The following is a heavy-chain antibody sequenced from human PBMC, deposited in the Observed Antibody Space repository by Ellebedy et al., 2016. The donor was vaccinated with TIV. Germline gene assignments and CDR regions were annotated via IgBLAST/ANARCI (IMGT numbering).Heavy chain of an antibody. V-gene: IGHV3-7*03. Sequence: GESLKISXAASGFTFSDHYMDWVRQAPGKGLEWVANIKQDGSEKYYVDSVKGRFTISRDNAKNSLYLQMNSLRAEDTALYYCAKDMPPRRDGYNENYFDYWGQGTLVTVSS. CDR2: IKQDGSEK. J-gene: IGHJ4*02. D-gene: IGHD5-24*01. CDR3: AKDMPPRRDGYNENYFDY. CDR1: GFTFSDHY.